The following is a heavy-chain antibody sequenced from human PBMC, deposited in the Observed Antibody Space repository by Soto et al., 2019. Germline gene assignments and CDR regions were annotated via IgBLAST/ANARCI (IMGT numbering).Heavy chain of an antibody. CDR2: INPSGGST. CDR1: GYTFTSYY. Sequence: SVKVSFKASGYTFTSYYMHWVRQAPGQGLEWMGIINPSGGSTSYAQKFQGRVTMTRDTSTSTVYMELSSLRSEDTAVYYCARDLDYGGNSRSNWFDPWGQGTLVTVSS. V-gene: IGHV1-46*01. CDR3: ARDLDYGGNSRSNWFDP. D-gene: IGHD4-17*01. J-gene: IGHJ5*02.